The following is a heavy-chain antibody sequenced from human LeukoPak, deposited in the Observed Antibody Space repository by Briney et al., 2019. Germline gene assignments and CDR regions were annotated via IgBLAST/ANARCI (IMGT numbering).Heavy chain of an antibody. V-gene: IGHV4-59*01. Sequence: SETLSLTCSVSGGSISSYYWNWIRQPPGKGLEWIGYIYYSGSTNYNPSLKSRVTISVDTSKNQFSLKLTSVTAADTAVYYCARGKWLPREIDNWGQGTLVTVSS. CDR3: ARGKWLPREIDN. CDR2: IYYSGST. D-gene: IGHD6-19*01. CDR1: GGSISSYY. J-gene: IGHJ4*02.